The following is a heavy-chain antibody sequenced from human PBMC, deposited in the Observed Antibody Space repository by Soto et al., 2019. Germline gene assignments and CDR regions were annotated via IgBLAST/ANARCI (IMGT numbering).Heavy chain of an antibody. CDR2: IHYSGST. D-gene: IGHD5-18*01. V-gene: IGHV4-31*03. CDR1: GGSISSAGYY. CDR3: ARFTGMVNSYHYYGLDV. Sequence: SETLSLTCSVSGGSISSAGYYWSWIHQHPGKGLEWIGYIHYSGSTYYNPSLESRVTISVDTSKNEFSLNLSSVTAADTAVYYCARFTGMVNSYHYYGLDVWGQGTTVTVSS. J-gene: IGHJ6*02.